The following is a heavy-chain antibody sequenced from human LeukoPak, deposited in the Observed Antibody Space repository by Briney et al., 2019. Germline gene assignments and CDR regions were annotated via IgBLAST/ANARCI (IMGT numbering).Heavy chain of an antibody. CDR2: IKQDGSEK. D-gene: IGHD2-2*02. V-gene: IGHV3-7*01. J-gene: IGHJ4*02. Sequence: GGSLRLSCAASGFTFSSYWMSWVRQAPGKGLEWVANIKQDGSEKYYVDSVKGRFTISRDNAKKSLYLQMNSLRAEDTAVYYCAREQYCSSTSCYTSFDYWGQGTLVTVSS. CDR3: AREQYCSSTSCYTSFDY. CDR1: GFTFSSYW.